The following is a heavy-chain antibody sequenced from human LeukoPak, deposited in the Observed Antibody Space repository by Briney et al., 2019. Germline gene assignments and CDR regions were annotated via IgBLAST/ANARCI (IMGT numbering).Heavy chain of an antibody. CDR2: ISSSSSYT. D-gene: IGHD3-16*01. Sequence: GSLRLSCAASGFTFSDYYMCWIRQAPGKGLEWVSYISSSSSYTNYADSVKGRFTISRDNAKNSLYLKMNSLRAGDTAVYYCAKEHYDYIRGTYEFDYWGQGTLVTVSS. CDR3: AKEHYDYIRGTYEFDY. J-gene: IGHJ4*02. V-gene: IGHV3-11*06. CDR1: GFTFSDYY.